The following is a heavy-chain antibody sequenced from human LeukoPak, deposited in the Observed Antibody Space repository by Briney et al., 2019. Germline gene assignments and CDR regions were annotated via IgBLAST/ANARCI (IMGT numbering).Heavy chain of an antibody. CDR2: ISGGGGST. Sequence: GGSLRLSCAASGFTFTSYSMNWVRQAPGKGLEWVATISGGGGSTYYADSVKGRFTISRDNSKNTLYLQVNSLRAEDTAVYYCAKGGKWDVTPFDYWGQGTLVTVSS. CDR3: AKGGKWDVTPFDY. J-gene: IGHJ4*02. D-gene: IGHD1-26*01. V-gene: IGHV3-23*01. CDR1: GFTFTSYS.